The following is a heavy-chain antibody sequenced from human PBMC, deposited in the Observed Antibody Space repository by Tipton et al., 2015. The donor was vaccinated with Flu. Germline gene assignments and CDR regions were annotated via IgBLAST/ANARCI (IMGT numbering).Heavy chain of an antibody. Sequence: TLSLTCAVYGGSFSGYYWSWIRQPPGKGLEWIGEINHSGSTNYNPSLKSRVNISVDTSKNQFSLKLSSVTAADTAVYYCARGGRTTVTPDYWGQGTLVTVSS. CDR1: GGSFSGYY. CDR2: INHSGST. CDR3: ARGGRTTVTPDY. V-gene: IGHV4-34*01. D-gene: IGHD4-11*01. J-gene: IGHJ4*02.